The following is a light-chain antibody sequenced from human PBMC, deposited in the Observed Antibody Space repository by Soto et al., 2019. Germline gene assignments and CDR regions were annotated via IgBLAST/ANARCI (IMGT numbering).Light chain of an antibody. Sequence: DIQMTQSPSSLSASVGDRVTITCRASQGIGNYLAWYQQRPGKVPKLLIYAASTLQSGVPSRFSGSGSGTRGTLTISSLQPEDFATYYCQQVKSYPRTFGGGTKVDNK. CDR2: AAS. CDR1: QGIGNY. V-gene: IGKV1-27*01. J-gene: IGKJ4*01. CDR3: QQVKSYPRT.